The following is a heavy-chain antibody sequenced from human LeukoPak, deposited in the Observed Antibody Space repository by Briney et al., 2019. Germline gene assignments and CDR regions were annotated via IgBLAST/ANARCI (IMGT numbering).Heavy chain of an antibody. J-gene: IGHJ3*02. CDR1: GYTLTELS. D-gene: IGHD2-15*01. CDR3: ATLYCSGGSCYSI. V-gene: IGHV1-24*01. CDR2: FDPGDGET. Sequence: ASVKVSCKVSGYTLTELSMHWVRQAPGKGLEWMGGFDPGDGETIYAQKFRGRVTMTEDTSTDTAYMELSSLRSEDTAVYYCATLYCSGGSCYSIWGQGTMVTVSS.